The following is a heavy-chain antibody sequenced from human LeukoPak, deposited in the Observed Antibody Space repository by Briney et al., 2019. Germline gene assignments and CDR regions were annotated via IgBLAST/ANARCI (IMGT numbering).Heavy chain of an antibody. CDR1: GFTFSSYS. D-gene: IGHD3-16*01. Sequence: GGSLRLSCAPSGFTFSSYSMNWVRQAPGKGLEWVSSISSSSSYIYYADSVKGRFTISRDNAKNSLYLQMNSLRAEDTAVYYCARDYGPNYFDYWGQGTLVTVSS. J-gene: IGHJ4*02. CDR3: ARDYGPNYFDY. V-gene: IGHV3-21*01. CDR2: ISSSSSYI.